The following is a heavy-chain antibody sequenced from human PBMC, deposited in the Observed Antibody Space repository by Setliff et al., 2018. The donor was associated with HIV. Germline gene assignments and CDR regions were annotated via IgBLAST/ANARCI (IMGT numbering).Heavy chain of an antibody. CDR3: ARLIHTGLLYFDF. V-gene: IGHV4-4*07. CDR2: IYANGYA. Sequence: PSETLSLTCSVSGDSVSNYYWSWIRQPAGKGLEYIGRIYANGYANYNPSLKSRVTMSVDTSKNQFSLNLTSVTAADTAVYFCARLIHTGLLYFDFWGLGTLVTVSS. J-gene: IGHJ4*02. D-gene: IGHD2-8*02. CDR1: GDSVSNYY.